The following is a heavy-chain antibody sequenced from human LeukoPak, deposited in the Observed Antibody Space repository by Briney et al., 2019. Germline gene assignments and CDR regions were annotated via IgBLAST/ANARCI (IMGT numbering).Heavy chain of an antibody. V-gene: IGHV4-59*01. CDR1: GGSISSYY. CDR3: ASRGATFDY. D-gene: IGHD1-26*01. CDR2: IFYSGST. J-gene: IGHJ4*02. Sequence: PSETLPLTCSVSGGSISSYYWSWIRQPPGKGLEWIGYIFYSGSTNYNPSLKSRVTISVDTSKNQFSLKLSSVTAADTAVYYCASRGATFDYWGQGTLVTVSS.